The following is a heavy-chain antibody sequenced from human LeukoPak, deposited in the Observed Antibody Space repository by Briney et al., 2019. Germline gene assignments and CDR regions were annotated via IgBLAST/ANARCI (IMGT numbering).Heavy chain of an antibody. Sequence: SSETPSLTCTVSAGSISSGDYYWSWIRQPAGKGLEWIGRIYSPGTNYNYNPSLKSRVTISIDTSKNQFSLKLTSVTAADTAVYYCARGIGTSYDSSRDAFDMWGQGTMVTVSS. CDR1: AGSISSGDYY. CDR3: ARGIGTSYDSSRDAFDM. CDR2: IYSPGTN. V-gene: IGHV4-61*02. D-gene: IGHD3-22*01. J-gene: IGHJ3*02.